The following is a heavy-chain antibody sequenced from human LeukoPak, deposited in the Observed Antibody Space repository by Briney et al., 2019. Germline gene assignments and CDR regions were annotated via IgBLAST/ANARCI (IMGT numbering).Heavy chain of an antibody. J-gene: IGHJ5*02. CDR3: AKNYGDSNWFDP. D-gene: IGHD4-17*01. Sequence: PSETLSLTCTVSGGSVSSGSYYWSWIRQPPGKGLEWIGYIYYSGSTNYNPSLKSRVTISVDTSKNQFSLKLSSVTPEDTAVYYCAKNYGDSNWFDPWGQGTLVTVSS. CDR1: GGSVSSGSYY. CDR2: IYYSGST. V-gene: IGHV4-61*01.